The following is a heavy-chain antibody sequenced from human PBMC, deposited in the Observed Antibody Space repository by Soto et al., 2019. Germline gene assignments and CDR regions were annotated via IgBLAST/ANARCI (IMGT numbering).Heavy chain of an antibody. V-gene: IGHV4-4*02. D-gene: IGHD3-9*01. CDR1: GGSISSSHW. Sequence: QVQLQESGPGLVKPSGTLSLTCAVSGGSISSSHWWTWVRQSPGKGLEYIGEISHSGTSNSNPSLKSRVTLSVGKSKNHFSLTLTSVTAADTAVYYCARVVLTITRGAFDAWGQGTLVIVSS. CDR3: ARVVLTITRGAFDA. CDR2: ISHSGTS. J-gene: IGHJ3*01.